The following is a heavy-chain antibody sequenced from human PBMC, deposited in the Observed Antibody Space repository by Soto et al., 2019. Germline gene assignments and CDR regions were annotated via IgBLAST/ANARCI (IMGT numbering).Heavy chain of an antibody. J-gene: IGHJ6*02. Sequence: SETLSLTCTVSNGSIKTDNYYWSWIRQPPGKGLEWIGYIYFTGSTYYNPSLKSRVTISVDTSKNQFSLKLCSVTAADTAVYYCARVGFNWNDDYYGMDVWGQGTTVTVSS. CDR3: ARVGFNWNDDYYGMDV. V-gene: IGHV4-30-4*01. CDR2: IYFTGST. D-gene: IGHD1-20*01. CDR1: NGSIKTDNYY.